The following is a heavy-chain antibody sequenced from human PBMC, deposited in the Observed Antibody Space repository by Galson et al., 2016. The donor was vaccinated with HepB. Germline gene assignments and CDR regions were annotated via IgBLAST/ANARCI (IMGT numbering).Heavy chain of an antibody. CDR2: TYYRSKWYY. Sequence: CAISGDSVSSQTAGWNWIRQSPSRGLEWLGRTYYRSKWYYDYAESTKSRITINPDTSKNQFFLLLNSVTHEDTAVYYCARGGLYGGTPHYFDYWGQGILVTVSS. V-gene: IGHV6-1*01. D-gene: IGHD4-23*01. CDR1: GDSVSSQTAG. CDR3: ARGGLYGGTPHYFDY. J-gene: IGHJ4*02.